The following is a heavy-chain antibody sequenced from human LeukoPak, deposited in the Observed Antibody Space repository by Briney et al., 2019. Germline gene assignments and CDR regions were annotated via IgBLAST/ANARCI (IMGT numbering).Heavy chain of an antibody. CDR1: GFTFSSYE. J-gene: IGHJ4*02. D-gene: IGHD3-10*01. V-gene: IGHV3-48*03. Sequence: GGSLRLSCAASGFTFSSYEMNWVRQAPGKGLEWVSYISSSGSTIYYADSVKGRFTISRDNAKNSLYLQMNSLRAEDTAVYYCAREPITMVRGVIRYFDYWGQGTLVTVSS. CDR3: AREPITMVRGVIRYFDY. CDR2: ISSSGSTI.